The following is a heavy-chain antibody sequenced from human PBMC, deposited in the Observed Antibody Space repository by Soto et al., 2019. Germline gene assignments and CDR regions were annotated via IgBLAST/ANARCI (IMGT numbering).Heavy chain of an antibody. CDR2: IYYSGST. CDR1: GVYISSCNYS. CDR3: ARVYRGGRVYYFDY. Sequence: SEALYLPFTVSGVYISSCNYSRSSIRQTPGKGLEWIGYIYYSGSTYYNPSLKSRFTMSVDTSKNQFSLNLSSVTAADTAVYYCARVYRGGRVYYFDYWGLGTLVTVSS. J-gene: IGHJ4*02. D-gene: IGHD2-15*01. V-gene: IGHV4-30-4*01.